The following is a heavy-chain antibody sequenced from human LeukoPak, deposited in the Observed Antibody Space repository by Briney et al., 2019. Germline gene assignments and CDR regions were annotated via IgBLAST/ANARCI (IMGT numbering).Heavy chain of an antibody. CDR3: ARGNYSGKYWGRYYFDY. V-gene: IGHV4-38-2*02. CDR1: GYSISSGYY. Sequence: PSETLSLTCTVSGYSISSGYYWGWIRQPPGKGLEWIGSIYHSGSTYYNPSLKSRVTISVDTSKNQFSLKLSPVTAADTAVYYCARGNYSGKYWGRYYFDYWGQGTLVTVSS. D-gene: IGHD1-26*01. CDR2: IYHSGST. J-gene: IGHJ4*02.